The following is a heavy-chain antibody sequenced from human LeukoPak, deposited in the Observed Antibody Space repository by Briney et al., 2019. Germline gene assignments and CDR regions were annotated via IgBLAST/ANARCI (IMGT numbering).Heavy chain of an antibody. V-gene: IGHV3-49*04. CDR1: GFTFGDYA. J-gene: IGHJ4*02. Sequence: GGSLRLSCTASGFTFGDYAMTWVRQAPGKGLEWVGFIASETYGGTAEYAASVKGRFIISRDDSKSVAYLQMNSLKTEDTAVYYCTRDQTPYYWGQGTLVTVSS. CDR2: IASETYGGTA. CDR3: TRDQTPYY.